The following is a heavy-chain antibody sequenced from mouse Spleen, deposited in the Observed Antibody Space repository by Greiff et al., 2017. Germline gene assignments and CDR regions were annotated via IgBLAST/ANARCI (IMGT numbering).Heavy chain of an antibody. Sequence: VQLKQPGAELVMPGASVKISCKASGYSFTGYYMNWVKQSPEKSLEWIGEINPSTGGTTYNQKFKAKATLTVDKSSSTAYMQLKSLTSEDSAVYYCARSGSYDYDQYWGQGTTLTVSS. V-gene: IGHV1-42*01. CDR3: ARSGSYDYDQY. D-gene: IGHD2-4*01. CDR2: INPSTGGT. J-gene: IGHJ2*01. CDR1: GYSFTGYY.